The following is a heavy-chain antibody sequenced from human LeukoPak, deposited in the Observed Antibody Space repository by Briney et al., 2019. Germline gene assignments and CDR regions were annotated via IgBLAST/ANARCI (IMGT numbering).Heavy chain of an antibody. CDR3: AKDQCTRTSCDGYPGY. CDR2: IHFDGSTK. CDR1: GFTFSSYG. Sequence: GGSLRLSCAASGFTFSSYGMHWVRQAPGKGLEWVAFIHFDGSTKYSGDSVKGRFTISRDNSKNTLYLQMNSLRPEDTAVYYCAKDQCTRTSCDGYPGYWGQGSEVTVSS. D-gene: IGHD2-2*01. J-gene: IGHJ4*02. V-gene: IGHV3-30*02.